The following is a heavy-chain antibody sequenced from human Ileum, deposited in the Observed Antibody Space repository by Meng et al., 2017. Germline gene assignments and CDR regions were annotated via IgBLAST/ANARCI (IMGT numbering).Heavy chain of an antibody. V-gene: IGHV3-30*04. J-gene: IGHJ3*02. D-gene: IGHD3-10*01. CDR1: GFPFSSYA. CDR3: ARENYYGSGRLGAFDI. Sequence: GGSLRLSCAASGFPFSSYAMHCVRQAPGKGLEWLAVISDDRSQKYYADSVKGRLTISRDNSKDTLYLQMNSLRAEDTAVYYCARENYYGSGRLGAFDIWGQGTMVTVSS. CDR2: ISDDRSQK.